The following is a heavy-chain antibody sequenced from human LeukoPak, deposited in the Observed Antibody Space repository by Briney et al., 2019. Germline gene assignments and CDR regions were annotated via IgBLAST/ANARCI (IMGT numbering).Heavy chain of an antibody. CDR1: GGTFSSYA. V-gene: IGHV1-69*05. CDR3: ASLGYCSGGSCYF. D-gene: IGHD2-15*01. CDR2: IIPIFGTA. Sequence: ASVKVSCKASGGTFSSYAISWVRQAPGQGLEWMGGIIPIFGTANYAQKFRGRVTITTDESTSTAYMELSSLRSEDTAVYYCASLGYCSGGSCYFWGQGTLVTVSS. J-gene: IGHJ4*02.